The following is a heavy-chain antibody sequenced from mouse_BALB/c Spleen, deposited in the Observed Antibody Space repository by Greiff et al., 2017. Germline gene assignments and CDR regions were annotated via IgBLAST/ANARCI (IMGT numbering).Heavy chain of an antibody. CDR2: IYPYNGGT. D-gene: IGHD2-1*01. CDR1: GYTFTDYN. Sequence: VQLKQSGPELVKPGASVKISCKASGYTFTDYNMHWVTQSHGKSLEWIGYIYPYNGGTGYNQKFKSKATLTVDNSSSTAYMELRSLTSEDSAVYYGARGGLWGNYEYYAMDYWGQGTSVTVAS. V-gene: IGHV1S29*02. CDR3: ARGGLWGNYEYYAMDY. J-gene: IGHJ4*01.